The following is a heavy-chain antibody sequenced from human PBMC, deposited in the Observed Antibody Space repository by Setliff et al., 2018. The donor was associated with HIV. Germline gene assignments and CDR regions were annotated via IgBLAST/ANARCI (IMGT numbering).Heavy chain of an antibody. J-gene: IGHJ3*02. Sequence: SETLSLTCTVSGGSISSSSYYWGWIRQPPGKGLEWIGSIYYSGSTYYNPSLKSRVTISVDTSKNQFSLKLSSVTAADTAVYYCARHRNLDRRGEAFDIWGKGTTVTVSS. CDR2: IYYSGST. D-gene: IGHD3-10*01. CDR1: GGSISSSSYY. CDR3: ARHRNLDRRGEAFDI. V-gene: IGHV4-39*01.